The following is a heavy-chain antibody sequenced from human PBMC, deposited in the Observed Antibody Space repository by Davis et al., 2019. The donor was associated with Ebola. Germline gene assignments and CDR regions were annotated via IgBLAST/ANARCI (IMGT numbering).Heavy chain of an antibody. CDR3: ARGTCNGGNCYEVEYGGSMDV. J-gene: IGHJ6*04. V-gene: IGHV1-46*01. Sequence: AASVKVSCKASGYTFTNYYMYWVRHAPALGLEWMGIINPSGGSTSYAQKFQGRVNMTRDTSTSTVPMELSSLRSEDTAVYFCARGTCNGGNCYEVEYGGSMDVWGKGTTITVSS. CDR2: INPSGGST. CDR1: GYTFTNYY. D-gene: IGHD2-15*01.